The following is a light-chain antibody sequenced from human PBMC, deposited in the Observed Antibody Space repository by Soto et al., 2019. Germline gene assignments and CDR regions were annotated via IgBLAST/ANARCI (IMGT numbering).Light chain of an antibody. V-gene: IGLV2-8*01. Sequence: QSVLTQPPSASGSPGQSVTISCTGTSSDVGNYNLVSWYQQHPGQAPKLMIYEVTVRPSGVPDRFSGSKSGNTASLTVYGLQAEDEAYYYCTSFAGNNNFYVFGTGTKLTVL. CDR1: SSDVGNYNL. CDR2: EVT. J-gene: IGLJ1*01. CDR3: TSFAGNNNFYV.